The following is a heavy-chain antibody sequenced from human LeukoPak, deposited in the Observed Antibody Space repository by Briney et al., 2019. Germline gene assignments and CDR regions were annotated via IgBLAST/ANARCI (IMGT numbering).Heavy chain of an antibody. V-gene: IGHV4-4*07. CDR3: ARDAPIFGVVIIYFDY. CDR2: IYTSGST. J-gene: IGHJ4*02. D-gene: IGHD3-3*01. Sequence: SETLSLTCTVSGGSISSYYWSWIQQPAGKGLEWIGRIYTSGSTNYNPSLKSRATMSVDTSKNQFSLKLSSVTAADTAVYYCARDAPIFGVVIIYFDYWGQGTLVTVSS. CDR1: GGSISSYY.